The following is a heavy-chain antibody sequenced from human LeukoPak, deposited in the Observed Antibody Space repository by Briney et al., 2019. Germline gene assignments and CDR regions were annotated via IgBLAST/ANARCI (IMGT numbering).Heavy chain of an antibody. CDR2: ISGFNGHT. V-gene: IGHV1-18*01. CDR3: ARETMVLDYYYYYGMDV. J-gene: IGHJ6*02. D-gene: IGHD3-10*01. Sequence: ASVKVSCKASGYTFTSYGINWVRQAPGQGLEWMGWISGFNGHTKDTQKLQGRVTRTTDTSTSTAYMELRSLRSDDTAVYYCARETMVLDYYYYYGMDVWGQGTTVTVSS. CDR1: GYTFTSYG.